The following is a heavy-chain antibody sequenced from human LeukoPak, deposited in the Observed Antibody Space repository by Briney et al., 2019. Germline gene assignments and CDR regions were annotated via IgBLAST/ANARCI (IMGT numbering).Heavy chain of an antibody. Sequence: GGSLRLSCAPSGFTFRGFSMNGVRRAPGKGREGVSSISSSSSYIYYADSVKGRFTISRDNAKNSLFLQMNSLRAEDTAVYYCARGVDYGGNSGFDYWGQGTLVTVSS. D-gene: IGHD4-23*01. J-gene: IGHJ4*02. V-gene: IGHV3-21*01. CDR3: ARGVDYGGNSGFDY. CDR2: ISSSSSYI. CDR1: GFTFRGFS.